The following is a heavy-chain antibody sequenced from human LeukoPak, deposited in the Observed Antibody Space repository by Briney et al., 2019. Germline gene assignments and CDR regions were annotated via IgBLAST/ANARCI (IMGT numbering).Heavy chain of an antibody. CDR3: ARGRGVGAGNWFDP. CDR2: VHTGGSI. V-gene: IGHV4-4*09. CDR1: GGSISGVY. J-gene: IGHJ5*02. Sequence: SETLSLTCTVSGGSISGVYWNWIRQPPRQGLEWVGYVHTGGSISFNPSLRNRLTFSIDTTDNQFSLKLSSVTAADTAVYYCARGRGVGAGNWFDPWGQGTLVTVSS. D-gene: IGHD1-26*01.